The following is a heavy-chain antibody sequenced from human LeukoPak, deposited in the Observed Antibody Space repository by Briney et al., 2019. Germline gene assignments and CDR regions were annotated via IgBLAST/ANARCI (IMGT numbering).Heavy chain of an antibody. Sequence: ASVKVSCKASGYTFTSYGISWVRQAPGQGLEWMGWISAYNGNTNYAQKLQGRVTMTTDTSTSTAYMELRSLRSDDTAVYYCARAGGEGYCSSTSCSTTYARNDYWGQGTLVTVSS. V-gene: IGHV1-18*01. D-gene: IGHD2-2*02. J-gene: IGHJ4*02. CDR2: ISAYNGNT. CDR1: GYTFTSYG. CDR3: ARAGGEGYCSSTSCSTTYARNDY.